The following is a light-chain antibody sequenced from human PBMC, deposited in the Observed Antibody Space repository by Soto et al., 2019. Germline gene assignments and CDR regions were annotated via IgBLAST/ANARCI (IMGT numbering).Light chain of an antibody. CDR2: DAS. CDR3: QQRSNWPPLYT. J-gene: IGKJ2*01. V-gene: IGKV3-11*01. CDR1: QSFRGL. Sequence: EVVLTQSPVTLSLSPGERATLSCRASQSFRGLLAWYQQKPGQAPRLLIYDASNRATGIPARFSGSGSGTDFTLTISSLEPEDFAVYYCQQRSNWPPLYTFGQGTKLEIK.